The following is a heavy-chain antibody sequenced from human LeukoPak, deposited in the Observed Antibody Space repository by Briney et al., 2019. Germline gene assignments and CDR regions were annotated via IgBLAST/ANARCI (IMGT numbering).Heavy chain of an antibody. D-gene: IGHD3-9*01. CDR2: INPNSGGT. CDR3: ARGRRVYDILTGYLDY. Sequence: ASVKVSCKASGYTFTGYYMHWVRQAPGQGLEWMGWINPNSGGTNYAQKFQGRVTMTRDTSISTAYMELSRLRSDDTAVYYCARGRRVYDILTGYLDYWGQGTLVTVSS. CDR1: GYTFTGYY. V-gene: IGHV1-2*02. J-gene: IGHJ4*02.